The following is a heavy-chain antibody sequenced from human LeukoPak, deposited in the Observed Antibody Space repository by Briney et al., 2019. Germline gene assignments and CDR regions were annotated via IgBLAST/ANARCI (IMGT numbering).Heavy chain of an antibody. V-gene: IGHV1-2*02. CDR3: ARGVIVVVVAESWFDP. J-gene: IGHJ5*02. CDR1: VYTYTGYY. D-gene: IGHD2-15*01. Sequence: GASVKVSCKASVYTYTGYYMHWVRQAPGQGLEWMGWINPNSGGTNYAQKFQGRVTMTRDTSISTAYMELSRLRSDDTAVYYCARGVIVVVVAESWFDPWGQGTLVTISS. CDR2: INPNSGGT.